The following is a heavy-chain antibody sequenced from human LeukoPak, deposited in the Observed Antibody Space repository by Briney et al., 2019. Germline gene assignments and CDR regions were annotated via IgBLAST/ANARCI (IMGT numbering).Heavy chain of an antibody. CDR3: ARGHSSGWYTGAFDI. J-gene: IGHJ3*02. D-gene: IGHD6-19*01. CDR2: IYYSGST. V-gene: IGHV4-59*01. CDR1: GGSISSYY. Sequence: PSETLSLICTVSGGSISSYYWSWIRQPPGKGLEWIGYIYYSGSTYYNPSLKSRVTISVDTSKNQFSLKLSSVTAADTAVYYCARGHSSGWYTGAFDIWGQGTMVTVSS.